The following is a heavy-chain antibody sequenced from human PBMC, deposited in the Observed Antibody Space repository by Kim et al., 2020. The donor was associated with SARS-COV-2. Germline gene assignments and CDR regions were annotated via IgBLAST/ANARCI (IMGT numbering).Heavy chain of an antibody. D-gene: IGHD3-10*01. V-gene: IGHV4-34*01. CDR1: GGSFSGYY. Sequence: SETLSLTCAVYGGSFSGYYWSWIRQPPGKGLEWIGEINHSGSTNYNPSLKSRVTISVDTSKNQFSLKLSSVTAADTAVYYCARGGYYYGSGEVWGQGTTVTVSS. CDR2: INHSGST. J-gene: IGHJ6*02. CDR3: ARGGYYYGSGEV.